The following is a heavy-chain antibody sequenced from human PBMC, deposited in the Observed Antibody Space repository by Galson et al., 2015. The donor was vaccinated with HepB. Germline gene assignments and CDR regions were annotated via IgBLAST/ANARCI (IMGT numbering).Heavy chain of an antibody. CDR1: GFTFSSYA. CDR2: ISYDGNNK. V-gene: IGHV3-30*04. J-gene: IGHJ6*02. CDR3: ARDDRTIIGGYTGMDV. Sequence: SLRLSCAVSGFTFSSYAMHWVRQAPGKGLEWVAFISYDGNNKYYARSVRGRFTISRDNSKTTLYLQLNTLRAEDTAIYYCARDDRTIIGGYTGMDVWGQGTTVTVSS. D-gene: IGHD6-19*01.